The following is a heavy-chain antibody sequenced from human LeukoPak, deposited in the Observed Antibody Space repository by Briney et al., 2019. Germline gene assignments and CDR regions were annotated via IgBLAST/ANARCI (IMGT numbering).Heavy chain of an antibody. CDR1: GYSFTSYW. CDR3: ARTGYSSGWYGSFDI. V-gene: IGHV5-51*04. J-gene: IGHJ3*02. Sequence: GESLKISCKGSGYSFTSYWIGWVRQMPGKGLEWMGIIYPGDSDTRYSPSFQGQVTISADKPIITAYLQWSSLKASDTAMYYCARTGYSSGWYGSFDIWGQGTLVTVSS. CDR2: IYPGDSDT. D-gene: IGHD6-19*01.